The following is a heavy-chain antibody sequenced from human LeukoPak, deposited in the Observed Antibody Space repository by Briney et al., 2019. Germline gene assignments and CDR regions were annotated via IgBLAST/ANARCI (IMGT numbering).Heavy chain of an antibody. CDR1: GFTFSDYY. J-gene: IGHJ4*02. Sequence: GGSLRLSCAASGFTFSDYYMSWIRQAPGKGLEWVSYISSSGSTIYYADSVEGRFTISRDNAKNSLYLQMNSLRAEDTAVYYCARVKEQWLVDYWGQGTLVTVSS. V-gene: IGHV3-11*01. D-gene: IGHD6-19*01. CDR3: ARVKEQWLVDY. CDR2: ISSSGSTI.